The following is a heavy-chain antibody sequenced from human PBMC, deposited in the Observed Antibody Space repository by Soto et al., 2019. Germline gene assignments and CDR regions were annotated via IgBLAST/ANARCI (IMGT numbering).Heavy chain of an antibody. Sequence: GSLQLSCSVSGFPFSNYAMHWVRQAPGKGLEYVSGITSDGDSTWHADSVKDRFTISRDNSKNTLFLQMSSLRVEDTAIYFCVKGNQLLRYYFEFWGPGTLVTVSS. V-gene: IGHV3-64D*06. CDR3: VKGNQLLRYYFEF. CDR1: GFPFSNYA. D-gene: IGHD2-15*01. J-gene: IGHJ4*01. CDR2: ITSDGDST.